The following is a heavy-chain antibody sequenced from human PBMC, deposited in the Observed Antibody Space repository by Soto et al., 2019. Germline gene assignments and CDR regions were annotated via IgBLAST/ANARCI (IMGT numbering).Heavy chain of an antibody. D-gene: IGHD4-4*01. CDR3: ARLRDYSYYYYMDV. J-gene: IGHJ6*03. Sequence: EVQLVESGGGLVKPGGSLRLSCAASGFTFSSYSMNWVRQAPGKGLEWVSSISSSSSYIYYADSVKGRFTISRDNAKNSLYLQMNSLRAEDTAVYYCARLRDYSYYYYMDVWGKGTTVTVSS. CDR2: ISSSSSYI. V-gene: IGHV3-21*01. CDR1: GFTFSSYS.